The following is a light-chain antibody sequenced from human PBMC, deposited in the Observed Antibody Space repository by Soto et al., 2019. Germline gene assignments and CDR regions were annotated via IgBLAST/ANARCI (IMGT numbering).Light chain of an antibody. V-gene: IGKV3-15*01. CDR2: GAS. J-gene: IGKJ1*01. CDR1: QCVRSN. Sequence: EILMTQSPVTLSVSPGERATLSCRASQCVRSNLAWYQQKPGQAPRLLIYGASTRATGVPARFSGSGSGTEFTLTISSLQSEDFAVYYCQHYNNWPPWTFGQGTKVEIK. CDR3: QHYNNWPPWT.